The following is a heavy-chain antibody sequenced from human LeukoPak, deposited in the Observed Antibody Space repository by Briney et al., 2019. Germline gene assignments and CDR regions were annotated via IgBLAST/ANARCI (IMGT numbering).Heavy chain of an antibody. J-gene: IGHJ4*02. Sequence: ASVKASCKASGYTFTSYYMHWVRQAPGQGLEWMGIINPSGGSTSYAQKFQGRVTMTRDTSSSTVYMELSSLRSEDTALYYCARGDSSGFLDYWGQGTLVTVSS. V-gene: IGHV1-46*01. D-gene: IGHD3-22*01. CDR1: GYTFTSYY. CDR3: ARGDSSGFLDY. CDR2: INPSGGST.